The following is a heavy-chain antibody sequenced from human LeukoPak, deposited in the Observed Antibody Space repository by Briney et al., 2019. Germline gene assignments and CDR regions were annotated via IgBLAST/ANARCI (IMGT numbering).Heavy chain of an antibody. Sequence: PGGSLRLSCAGSGFTFNSYWLSWVRQAPGKGLEWVSGISDTGRRTFYADSVKGRFTISRDDSKKTVYLQMNTLRAEDTAIYFCARHDSFIPYWGQGTLVTVSS. CDR3: ARHDSFIPY. D-gene: IGHD3-16*02. CDR1: GFTFNSYW. CDR2: ISDTGRRT. J-gene: IGHJ4*02. V-gene: IGHV3-23*01.